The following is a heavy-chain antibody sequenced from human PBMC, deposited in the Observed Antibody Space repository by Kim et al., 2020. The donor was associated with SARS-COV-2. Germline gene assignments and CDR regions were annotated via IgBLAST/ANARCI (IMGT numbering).Heavy chain of an antibody. D-gene: IGHD3-10*01. CDR3: ARGTGWFGELFFHYYYYGMDV. Sequence: SETLSLTCTVSGGSISSSSYYWGWIRQPPGKGLEWIGSIYYSGSTYYNPSLKSRVTISVDTSKNQFSLKLSSVTAADTAVYYCARGTGWFGELFFHYYYYGMDVWGQGTTVTVSS. CDR1: GGSISSSSYY. J-gene: IGHJ6*02. V-gene: IGHV4-39*01. CDR2: IYYSGST.